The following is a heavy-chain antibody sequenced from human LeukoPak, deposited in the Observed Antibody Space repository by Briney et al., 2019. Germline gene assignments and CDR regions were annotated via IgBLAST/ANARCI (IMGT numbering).Heavy chain of an antibody. D-gene: IGHD5-24*01. CDR2: IKQDESAK. V-gene: IGHV3-7*01. Sequence: GRSLRPSCAPSGFISDNYSMSWVRHAPEKGLEWVANIKQDESAKYYVDSVKGRFTISRDNAKNTLYLQMDGLRADDTAVYYSARLQWPQLRAFDIWGQGTMVTVSS. CDR1: GFISDNYS. J-gene: IGHJ3*02. CDR3: ARLQWPQLRAFDI.